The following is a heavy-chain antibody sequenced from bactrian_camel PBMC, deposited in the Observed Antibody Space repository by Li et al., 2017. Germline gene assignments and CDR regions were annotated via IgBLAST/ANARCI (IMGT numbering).Heavy chain of an antibody. CDR3: VATPREYVSSWFALY. D-gene: IGHD6*01. V-gene: IGHV3-2*01. CDR2: IYTGGGST. J-gene: IGHJ4*01. CDR1: GFTFSNYY. Sequence: VQLVESGGGLVQPGGSLRLSCAASGFTFSNYYMSWVRQAPGKGLEWVSSIYTGGGSTYYADSVKGRFTISKDNAKNTLYLQMNSLKPEDTAVYYCVATPREYVSSWFALYWGQGTQVTVS.